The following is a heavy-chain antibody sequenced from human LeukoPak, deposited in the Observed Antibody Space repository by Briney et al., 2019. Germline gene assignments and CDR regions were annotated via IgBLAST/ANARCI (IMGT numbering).Heavy chain of an antibody. D-gene: IGHD5-12*01. J-gene: IGHJ4*02. V-gene: IGHV4-4*09. CDR1: VASISKYY. Sequence: SETLSLTCVVSVASISKYYWSWIRQAPGKGLEWIGYISTSGSTNYNHSLKSRVSLSLATSTTPFSLNLNFVTAADTAVYFCASPCTSYHYTFDYWGPGALVTVSS. CDR2: ISTSGST. CDR3: ASPCTSYHYTFDY.